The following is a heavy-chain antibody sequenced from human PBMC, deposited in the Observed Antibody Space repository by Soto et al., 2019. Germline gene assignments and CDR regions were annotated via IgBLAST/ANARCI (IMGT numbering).Heavy chain of an antibody. V-gene: IGHV5-51*01. D-gene: IGHD3-3*01. CDR3: ARDYDFWSGPNRRMEV. CDR1: GYSFTSYW. CDR2: IYPGDSDT. J-gene: IGHJ6*02. Sequence: GESLKISCKGSGYSFTSYWIGWVRQMPGKGLEWMGIIYPGDSDTRYSPSFQGQVTISADKSISTAYLQWSSLKASDTAMYYCARDYDFWSGPNRRMEVSGQGTTVTVSS.